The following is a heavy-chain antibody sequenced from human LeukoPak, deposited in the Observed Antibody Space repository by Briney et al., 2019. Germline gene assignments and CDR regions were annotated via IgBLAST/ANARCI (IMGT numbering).Heavy chain of an antibody. J-gene: IGHJ3*02. D-gene: IGHD3-10*01. CDR3: AKKYYFGSGTYPYGVFDI. CDR2: ISGSGGST. Sequence: GGSLRLSCAASGLTFTNYAMSWVRQAPGKGLEWVSGISGSGGSTYYADSVKGRFTISRDNAKNTLYLQMNSLRVEDTAVYYCAKKYYFGSGTYPYGVFDIWGQGTMVTVSS. CDR1: GLTFTNYA. V-gene: IGHV3-23*01.